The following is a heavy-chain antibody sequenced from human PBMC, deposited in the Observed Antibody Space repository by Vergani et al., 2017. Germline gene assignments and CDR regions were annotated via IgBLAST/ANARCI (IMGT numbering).Heavy chain of an antibody. D-gene: IGHD3-9*01. CDR2: ISWDGGST. V-gene: IGHV3-43D*03. CDR3: AKYAAPCYDFLTDPFDY. Sequence: EVQLVESGGVVVQPGGSLRLSCAASGFTFDDYAMHWVRQAPGKGLEWVSLISWDGGSTYYADSVKGRFTISRDNAKNSLYLQMNSLRAEDMALYYCAKYAAPCYDFLTDPFDYWGQGTLVTVSS. J-gene: IGHJ4*02. CDR1: GFTFDDYA.